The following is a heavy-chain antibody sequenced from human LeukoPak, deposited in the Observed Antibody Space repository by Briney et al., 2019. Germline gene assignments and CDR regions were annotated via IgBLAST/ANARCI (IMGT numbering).Heavy chain of an antibody. CDR2: INHSGST. D-gene: IGHD6-13*01. CDR1: GGSFSGYY. V-gene: IGHV4-34*01. J-gene: IGHJ3*02. CDR3: ASPVSSSWYDKAFDI. Sequence: SETLSLTCAVYGGSFSGYYWSWIRQPPGKGLEWIGEINHSGSTNYNPSLKSRVTISVGTSKNQFSLKLSSVTAADTAVYYCASPVSSSWYDKAFDIWGQGTMVTVSS.